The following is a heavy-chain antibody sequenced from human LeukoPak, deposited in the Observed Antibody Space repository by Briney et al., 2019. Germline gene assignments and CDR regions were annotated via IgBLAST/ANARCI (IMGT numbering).Heavy chain of an antibody. J-gene: IGHJ2*01. CDR3: AKWLDGTDWYFDL. CDR2: ISGSGGST. D-gene: IGHD1-26*01. CDR1: GFTFSSYA. Sequence: GGSLRLSCAASGFTFSSYAMSWARQAPGKGLEWVSGISGSGGSTYYADSVKGRFTISRDNSKNTVSLQMNSLRAEDTAVYYCAKWLDGTDWYFDLWGRGTLVAVTS. V-gene: IGHV3-23*01.